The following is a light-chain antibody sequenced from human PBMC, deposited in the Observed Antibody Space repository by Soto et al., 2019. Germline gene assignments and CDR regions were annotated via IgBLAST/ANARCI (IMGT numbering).Light chain of an antibody. CDR2: GAS. V-gene: IGKV3-20*01. J-gene: IGKJ2*01. CDR1: QSVSSGY. CDR3: QQYGISQNT. Sequence: DTVMTQSPGTLSLSPGERATLSCRASQSVSSGYLAWYQQKPGQAPRLLIFGASNRATGITDRFTGSGSGTDFTITISRLEPEDFAVYYCQQYGISQNTFGQGTKLEIK.